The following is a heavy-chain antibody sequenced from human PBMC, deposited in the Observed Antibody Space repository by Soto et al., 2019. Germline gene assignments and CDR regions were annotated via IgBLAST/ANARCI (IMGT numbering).Heavy chain of an antibody. Sequence: EVQLVESGGGLVQPGGSLRLSCVVSGFTVSNNYISWVRQAPGKGLEWVSVTYSGDTTYYADSVKGRFTVSRDISKNTLYLQMNSLRAEDTAVFYCAGFAFNSRFDFWGQGTLVTVSS. CDR1: GFTVSNNY. D-gene: IGHD1-1*01. CDR2: TYSGDTT. V-gene: IGHV3-66*01. CDR3: AGFAFNSRFDF. J-gene: IGHJ4*02.